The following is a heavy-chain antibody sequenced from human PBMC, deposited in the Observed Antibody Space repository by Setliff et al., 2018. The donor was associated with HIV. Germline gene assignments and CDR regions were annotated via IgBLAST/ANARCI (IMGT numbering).Heavy chain of an antibody. CDR2: IIPIFGKA. D-gene: IGHD3-3*01. CDR1: GGTFTNFA. CDR3: ARDRAISVTYFDF. J-gene: IGHJ4*02. Sequence: ASVKVSCKASGGTFTNFAFSWVRQAPGQGLEWMGRIIPIFGKASYAQKFQDRVTIYADKSTNTAYMELTNVTSDDSAVYYCARDRAISVTYFDFWGQGTLVTVSS. V-gene: IGHV1-69*04.